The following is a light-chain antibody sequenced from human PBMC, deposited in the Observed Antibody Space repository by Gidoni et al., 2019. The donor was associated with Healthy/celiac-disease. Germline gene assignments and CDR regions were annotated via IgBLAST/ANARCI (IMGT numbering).Light chain of an antibody. CDR3: QQRSNWPPIT. CDR2: DAS. J-gene: IGKJ5*01. Sequence: EIVLTHSPATLSLSPGERATPPCRASQSVRSYLAWYQQKPGQAPRLLIYDASNRATGIPARFSGSGSGTDFTLTISSLEPEDFAVYYCQQRSNWPPITFGQGTRLEIK. V-gene: IGKV3-11*01. CDR1: QSVRSY.